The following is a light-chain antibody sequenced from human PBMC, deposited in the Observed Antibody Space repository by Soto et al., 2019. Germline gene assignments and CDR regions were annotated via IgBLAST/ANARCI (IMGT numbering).Light chain of an antibody. J-gene: IGKJ1*01. CDR2: AAS. V-gene: IGKV1-5*01. CDR1: QTISSW. Sequence: DIPMAQSPSKLSESVGARATITCRASQTISSWLAWYQQKPGKAPKLLIYAASSLQSGVPSRFAGSGSGTDFTLTISSLQPEDSASYFCLQDHSYCWTFGQGTKVDIK. CDR3: LQDHSYCWT.